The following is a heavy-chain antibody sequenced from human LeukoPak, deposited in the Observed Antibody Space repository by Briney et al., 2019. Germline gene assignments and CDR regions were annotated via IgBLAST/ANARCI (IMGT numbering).Heavy chain of an antibody. D-gene: IGHD5/OR15-5a*01. CDR1: GASISSGDYH. CDR3: ARGGDIASSVGSHFDY. CDR2: ISKSGGT. Sequence: SETLSLTCNVSGASISSGDYHWSWIRQPPGKGLEWIGYISKSGGTYYNPSVSRRLTISRDTSKNQFSVRLSSVTAADTAVYYCARGGDIASSVGSHFDYRGQGSLVTVSS. J-gene: IGHJ4*02. V-gene: IGHV4-30-4*01.